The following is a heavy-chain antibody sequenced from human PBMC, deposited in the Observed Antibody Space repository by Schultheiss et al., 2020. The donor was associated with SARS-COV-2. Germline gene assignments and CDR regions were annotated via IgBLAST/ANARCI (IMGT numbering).Heavy chain of an antibody. J-gene: IGHJ6*02. CDR2: ISAYNGNT. V-gene: IGHV1-18*04. D-gene: IGHD3-3*01. CDR1: GYTFTSYG. CDR3: ASRYYDFWSGSEPYYYGMDV. Sequence: ASVKVSCKASGYTFTSYGISWVRQAPGQGLEWMGWISAYNGNTNYAQKLQGRVTMTTDTSTSTAYMELSSLRSEDTAVYYCASRYYDFWSGSEPYYYGMDVWCQGTTVTVSS.